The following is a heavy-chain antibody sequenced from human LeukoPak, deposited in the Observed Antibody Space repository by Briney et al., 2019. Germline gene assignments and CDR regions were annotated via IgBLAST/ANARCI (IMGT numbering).Heavy chain of an antibody. Sequence: GGSLRLSCAASGFTFSSYWMHWVRQAPGKGLVWVSRINTDGSSTSYADSVKGRFTISRDNSKKALYLQMNSLRVEDTAMYYCAKSQGGTYYYSCMDVWGQGTTVTVSS. J-gene: IGHJ6*02. D-gene: IGHD2-15*01. CDR1: GFTFSSYW. V-gene: IGHV3-74*01. CDR2: INTDGSST. CDR3: AKSQGGTYYYSCMDV.